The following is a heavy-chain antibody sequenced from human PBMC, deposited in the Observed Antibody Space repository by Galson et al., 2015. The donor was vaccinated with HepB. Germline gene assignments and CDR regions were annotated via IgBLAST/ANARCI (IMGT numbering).Heavy chain of an antibody. V-gene: IGHV7-4-1*02. CDR2: INTNTGNP. CDR1: GYTFTSYA. Sequence: SVKVSCKASGYTFTSYAMNWVRQAPGQGLEWMGWINTNTGNPTYAQGFTGRFVFSLDTSVSTAYLQISSLKAEDTAVYYCARDSKGIAAAGIEGYYYGMDVWGQGTTVTVSS. D-gene: IGHD6-13*01. J-gene: IGHJ6*02. CDR3: ARDSKGIAAAGIEGYYYGMDV.